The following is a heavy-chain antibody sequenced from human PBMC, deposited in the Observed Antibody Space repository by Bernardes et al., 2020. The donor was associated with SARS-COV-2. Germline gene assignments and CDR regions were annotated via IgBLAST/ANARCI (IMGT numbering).Heavy chain of an antibody. V-gene: IGHV1-18*01. Sequence: ASVKVSCKASGYTFTSYGISWVRQAPGQGLEWMGWISADNGNTNYAQNVQGRVTMTTDTSTSTAYMELRSLRSDDTAVYYCATVVGYSYGGGWFDPWGQGTLVTVSS. CDR3: ATVVGYSYGGGWFDP. J-gene: IGHJ5*02. D-gene: IGHD5-18*01. CDR2: ISADNGNT. CDR1: GYTFTSYG.